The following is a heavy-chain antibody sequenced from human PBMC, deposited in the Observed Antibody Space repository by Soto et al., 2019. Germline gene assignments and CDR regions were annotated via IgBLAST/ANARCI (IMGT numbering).Heavy chain of an antibody. D-gene: IGHD1-1*01. CDR1: GFTFSNAW. CDR2: IKGKIDGGTT. J-gene: IGHJ4*01. V-gene: IGHV3-15*07. Sequence: PGESLKISCADSGFTFSNAWMNWVRQAPGKGLEWVGRIKGKIDGGTTDYAAPVKDRFTISRDDSKNTLYLQMNSLKTEDTAVYYCTSQLRFDSWGHGTLVTVSS. CDR3: TSQLRFDS.